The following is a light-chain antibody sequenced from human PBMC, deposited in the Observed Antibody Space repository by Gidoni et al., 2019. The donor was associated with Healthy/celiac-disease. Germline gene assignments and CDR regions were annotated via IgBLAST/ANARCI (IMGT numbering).Light chain of an antibody. CDR2: KAY. CDR3: QQYNSYPWT. V-gene: IGKV1-5*03. J-gene: IGKJ1*01. Sequence: DIQMTHSPSTLSASVGDRVTITCRASQSISSWLAWYQQKPGKAPKLLIYKAYSLESGVPSRFSGSGSGTEFTLTISSLQPDDFATYYCQQYNSYPWTFGQGTKVEIK. CDR1: QSISSW.